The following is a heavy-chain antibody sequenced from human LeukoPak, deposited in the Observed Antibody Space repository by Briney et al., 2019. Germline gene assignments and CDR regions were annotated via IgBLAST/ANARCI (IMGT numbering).Heavy chain of an antibody. J-gene: IGHJ4*02. Sequence: ASVKVSCKASGGTFSSYGISWVRQAPGQGLEWMGGIIPIFGTANYAQKFQGRVTITADEFTSTAYMELSSLRSEDTAVYYCARGYDSSGPVGYWGQGTLVTVSS. D-gene: IGHD3-22*01. V-gene: IGHV1-69*13. CDR2: IIPIFGTA. CDR3: ARGYDSSGPVGY. CDR1: GGTFSSYG.